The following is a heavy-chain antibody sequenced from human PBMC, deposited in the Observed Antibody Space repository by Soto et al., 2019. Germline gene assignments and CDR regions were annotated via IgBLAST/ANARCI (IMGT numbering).Heavy chain of an antibody. V-gene: IGHV3-66*04. CDR1: GFSVSTNF. Sequence: EEKLVESGGGLVRPGGSLRLSCAVSGFSVSTNFMNWVRQAPGREPQWVAVLYPGPGTYYADSVQGRFIISRDDSTNTLFLHLTNMRAEDTAVYYCARQCDGDCSNAFPLWGQGTMVSVSS. CDR3: ARQCDGDCSNAFPL. CDR2: LYPGPGT. D-gene: IGHD2-21*01. J-gene: IGHJ3*01.